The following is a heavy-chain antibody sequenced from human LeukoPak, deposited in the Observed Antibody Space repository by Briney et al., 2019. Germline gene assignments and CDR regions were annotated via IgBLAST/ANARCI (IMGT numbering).Heavy chain of an antibody. V-gene: IGHV1-18*01. J-gene: IGHJ4*02. D-gene: IGHD1-26*01. CDR1: GYIFSNYG. CDR3: XXDLRVGATLFDY. Sequence: ASVKVSCKASGYIFSNYGITWVRQAPGQGLEWMGWISGYNGNTKYAQKLQGRVTMTTDASTSTAYMELRSLRSDDTAVYYCXXDLRVGATLFDYWGQGTLVTVSS. CDR2: ISGYNGNT.